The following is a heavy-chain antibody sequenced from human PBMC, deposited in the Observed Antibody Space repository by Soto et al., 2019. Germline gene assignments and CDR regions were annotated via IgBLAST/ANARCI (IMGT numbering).Heavy chain of an antibody. CDR1: GFTFSSYG. V-gene: IGHV3-30*18. D-gene: IGHD4-4*01. CDR3: AKDGYTVTEYYYYMDV. Sequence: PGGSLRLSCAASGFTFSSYGMHWVRQAPGKGLEWVAVISYDGSNKYYADSVKGRFTISRDNSKNTLYLQMNSLRAEDTAVYYCAKDGYTVTEYYYYMDVWGKGTTDTVSS. CDR2: ISYDGSNK. J-gene: IGHJ6*03.